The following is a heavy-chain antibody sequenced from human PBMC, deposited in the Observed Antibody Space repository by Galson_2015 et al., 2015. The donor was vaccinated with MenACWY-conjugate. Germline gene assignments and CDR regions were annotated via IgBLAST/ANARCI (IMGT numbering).Heavy chain of an antibody. CDR3: AKPGKGSESFTATFDT. D-gene: IGHD3-10*01. J-gene: IGHJ4*02. Sequence: SLRLSCAASGFTFSSYSMIWVRQAPGKGLEWVSAMSATGGDTYYADSVRGRFTISRDNSKNTLYLQMNSLRAEDTAVYYCAKPGKGSESFTATFDTWGQGTLVTSSS. V-gene: IGHV3-23*01. CDR2: MSATGGDT. CDR1: GFTFSSYS.